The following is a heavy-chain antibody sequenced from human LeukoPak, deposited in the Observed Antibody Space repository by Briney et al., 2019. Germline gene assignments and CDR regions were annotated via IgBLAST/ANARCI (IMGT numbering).Heavy chain of an antibody. V-gene: IGHV1-3*01. CDR1: GYTFTSYA. J-gene: IGHJ4*02. Sequence: ASVKVSCKASGYTFTSYAMHWVRQAPGQRLEWMGWINAGNGNTKYSQKFQGRVTITRDTSTSTAYMELSSLRSEDTAVYYCARDPEGELEPYFDYWGQGTLVTGSS. D-gene: IGHD1-1*01. CDR3: ARDPEGELEPYFDY. CDR2: INAGNGNT.